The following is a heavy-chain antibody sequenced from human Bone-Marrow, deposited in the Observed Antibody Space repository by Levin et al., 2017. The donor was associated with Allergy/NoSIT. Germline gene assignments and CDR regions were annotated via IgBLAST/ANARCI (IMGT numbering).Heavy chain of an antibody. D-gene: IGHD2-2*01. CDR1: GFTFSSYG. Sequence: AGGSLRLSCAASGFTFSSYGMHWVRQAPGKGLEWVAVISYDGSNKYYADSVKGRFTISRDNSKNTLYLQMNSLRAEDTAVYYCAKDLHCSSTSCYGESYYYYYGMDVWGQGTTVTVSS. V-gene: IGHV3-30*18. J-gene: IGHJ6*02. CDR2: ISYDGSNK. CDR3: AKDLHCSSTSCYGESYYYYYGMDV.